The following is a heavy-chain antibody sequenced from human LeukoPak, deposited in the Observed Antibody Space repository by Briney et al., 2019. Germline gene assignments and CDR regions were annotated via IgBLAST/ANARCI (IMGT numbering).Heavy chain of an antibody. V-gene: IGHV1-18*01. J-gene: IGHJ4*02. Sequence: ASVKVSCKASGYTFTSYGISWVRQAPGQGLEWMGWISAYNGNTNYAQKFQGRVTITTDESTSTAYMELSSLRSEDTAVYYCARGPSSSMVRGHSTTFDYWGQGTLVTVSS. D-gene: IGHD3-10*01. CDR1: GYTFTSYG. CDR3: ARGPSSSMVRGHSTTFDY. CDR2: ISAYNGNT.